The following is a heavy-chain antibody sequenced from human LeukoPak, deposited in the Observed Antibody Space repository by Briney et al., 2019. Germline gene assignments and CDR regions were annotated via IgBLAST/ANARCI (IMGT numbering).Heavy chain of an antibody. CDR1: GGSISSHY. V-gene: IGHV4-59*11. Sequence: SETLSLICTVSGGSISSHYWSWIRQPPGKGLEWIGYIYYSGSTNYNPSLKSRVTISVDTSKNQFSLKLSSVTAADTAVYYCARRDYGGEFDYWGQGTLVTVSS. D-gene: IGHD4-23*01. J-gene: IGHJ4*02. CDR2: IYYSGST. CDR3: ARRDYGGEFDY.